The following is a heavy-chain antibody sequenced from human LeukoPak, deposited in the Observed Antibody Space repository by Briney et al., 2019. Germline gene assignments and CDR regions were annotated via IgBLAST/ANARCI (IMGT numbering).Heavy chain of an antibody. CDR3: GSHFGVGYYFDY. CDR2: IGGGGGDT. CDR1: GFTFSSYA. Sequence: QPGGSLRLSCAASGFTFSSYAMSWVRQAPGKGLEWVSAIGGGGGDTFYADSVKGRFTLSRDNSKNTLYLQMSSLRAEDTAVYYCGSHFGVGYYFDYCGQGTLVTVSS. V-gene: IGHV3-23*01. D-gene: IGHD3-3*01. J-gene: IGHJ4*02.